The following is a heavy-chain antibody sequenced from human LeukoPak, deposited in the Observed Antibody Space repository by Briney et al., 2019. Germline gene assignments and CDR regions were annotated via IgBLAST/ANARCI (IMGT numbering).Heavy chain of an antibody. J-gene: IGHJ3*02. V-gene: IGHV4-31*03. Sequence: SQTLSLTCNVSGVSVSDGRYYWTWIRHHPTRGLEWIGYKYYSGGAKYNPSLKSRLTISIDTAKNQFSLQLSSVTAADTATYYCATPYCSSLSCLDVFNMWGQGTRVTVSS. D-gene: IGHD2-2*01. CDR2: KYYSGGA. CDR1: GVSVSDGRYY. CDR3: ATPYCSSLSCLDVFNM.